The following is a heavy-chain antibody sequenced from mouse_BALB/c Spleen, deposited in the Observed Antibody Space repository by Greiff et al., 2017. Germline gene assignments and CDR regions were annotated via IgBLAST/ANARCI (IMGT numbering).Heavy chain of an antibody. D-gene: IGHD1-1*01. V-gene: IGHV5-6-3*01. J-gene: IGHJ4*01. CDR2: INSNGGST. CDR1: GFTFSSYG. CDR3: ARENYHYAMDY. Sequence: EVHLVESGGGLVQPGGSLKLSCAASGFTFSSYGMSWVRQTPDKRLELVATINSNGGSTYYPDSVKGRFTISRDNAKNTLYLQMSSLKSEDTAMYYCARENYHYAMDYWGQGTSVTVSS.